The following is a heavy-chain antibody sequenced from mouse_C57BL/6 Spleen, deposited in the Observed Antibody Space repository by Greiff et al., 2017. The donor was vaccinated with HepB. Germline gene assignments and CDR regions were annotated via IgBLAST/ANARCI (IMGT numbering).Heavy chain of an antibody. V-gene: IGHV1-26*01. CDR3: ARDDPTGTWDY. J-gene: IGHJ2*01. CDR2: INPNNGGT. D-gene: IGHD4-1*02. CDR1: GYTFTDYY. Sequence: EVQLQQSGPELVKPGASVKISCKASGYTFTDYYMNWVKQSHGKSLEWIGDINPNNGGTSYNQKFKGKATLTVDKSSSTAYMELRSLTSEDSAVYYCARDDPTGTWDYWGQGTTLTVSS.